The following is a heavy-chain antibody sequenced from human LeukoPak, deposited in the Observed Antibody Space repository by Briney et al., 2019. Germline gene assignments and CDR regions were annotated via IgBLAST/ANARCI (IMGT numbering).Heavy chain of an antibody. CDR2: IHPGSSDT. D-gene: IGHD3-16*01. V-gene: IGHV5-51*01. Sequence: GESLKISCQASGYSFPGFWIGWVRQMPGEGLEWMGLIHPGSSDTIYNPSFQGQVTISADRSISTAYLQWGSLEASDTAMYYCAREVGGRYLHHYFDYWAQGTLVTVSS. CDR1: GYSFPGFW. CDR3: AREVGGRYLHHYFDY. J-gene: IGHJ4*02.